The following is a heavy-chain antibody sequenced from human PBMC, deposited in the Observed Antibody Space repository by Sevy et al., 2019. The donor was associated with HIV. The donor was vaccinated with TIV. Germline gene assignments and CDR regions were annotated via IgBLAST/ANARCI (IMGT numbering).Heavy chain of an antibody. J-gene: IGHJ4*02. CDR3: AGENAWGRGYS. D-gene: IGHD1-26*01. CDR2: LYTSGST. CDR1: AGSSSSYY. Sequence: SETLSLTCSVSAGSSSSYYWSWIRQPAGKGLEWIGRLYTSGSTKYNPSLKSRVTMSVDTSKAQFSLKLRSVSAADTAMYYCAGENAWGRGYSWGQGTLVTVSS. V-gene: IGHV4-4*07.